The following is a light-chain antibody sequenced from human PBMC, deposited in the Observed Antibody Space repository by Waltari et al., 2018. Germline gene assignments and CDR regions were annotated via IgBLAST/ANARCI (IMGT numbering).Light chain of an antibody. V-gene: IGKV1-33*01. CDR1: QDISNY. Sequence: DIQVTQFPSSLSASIGDRVTITCQASQDISNYLNWYQQKPGKVPKLLIYDASNLQTGVPSRFSGRASGTDFILTIDSLQPDDIATYYCQQSENLPLTFGGGTRVEIK. CDR3: QQSENLPLT. J-gene: IGKJ4*01. CDR2: DAS.